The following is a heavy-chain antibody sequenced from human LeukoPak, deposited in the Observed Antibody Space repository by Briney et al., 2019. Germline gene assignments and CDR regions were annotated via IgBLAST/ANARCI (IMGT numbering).Heavy chain of an antibody. CDR2: IYYSGST. J-gene: IGHJ4*02. Sequence: SETLSLTCTVSGGSISSSSYYWGWLRQPPGKGLEWIGSIYYSGSTYYNPSLKSRVTISVDTSKNQFSLKLSSVTAADTAVYYCATTRRNYDYVWGSYRSHFDYWGQGTLVTVSS. CDR3: ATTRRNYDYVWGSYRSHFDY. V-gene: IGHV4-39*01. CDR1: GGSISSSSYY. D-gene: IGHD3-16*02.